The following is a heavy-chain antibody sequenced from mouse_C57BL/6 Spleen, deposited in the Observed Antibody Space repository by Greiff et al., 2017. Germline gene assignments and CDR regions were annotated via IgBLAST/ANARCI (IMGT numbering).Heavy chain of an antibody. V-gene: IGHV3-6*01. Sequence: EVQRVESGPGLVKPSQSLSLTCSVTGYSITSGYYWNWIRQFPGNKLEWMGYISYDGSNNYNPSLKNRISITRDTSKNQFFLKLNSVTTEDTATYYCARDDELGRPFAYWGQGTLVTVSA. D-gene: IGHD4-1*01. J-gene: IGHJ3*01. CDR1: GYSITSGYY. CDR3: ARDDELGRPFAY. CDR2: ISYDGSN.